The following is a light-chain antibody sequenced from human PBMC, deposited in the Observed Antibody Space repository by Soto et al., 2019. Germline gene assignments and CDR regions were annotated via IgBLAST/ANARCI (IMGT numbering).Light chain of an antibody. CDR1: QTIGSW. V-gene: IGKV1-5*03. CDR3: QQYDTYWK. J-gene: IGKJ1*01. Sequence: IQMTQSPSTLSASVGDRVTITCRASQTIGSWLAWYQAKPGKAPNLLIYKASTLGSGVPSRFSGSGSGTEFTLTINSLQPDDFGTYYCQQYDTYWKFGQGTKVEIK. CDR2: KAS.